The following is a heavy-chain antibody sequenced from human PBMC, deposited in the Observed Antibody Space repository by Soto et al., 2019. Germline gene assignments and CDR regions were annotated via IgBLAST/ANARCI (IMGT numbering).Heavy chain of an antibody. J-gene: IGHJ3*02. CDR1: GFTFSRYY. V-gene: IGHV3-21*02. CDR2: ISTTSTYT. Sequence: ELQLVESGGGLVEPGGSLRLSCAASGFTFSRYYMNWVRQAPGKGLEWVSSISTTSTYTHYADSLKGRFTISRDNAKKLLYLQMDSRRAEDTAVYYCARDDGLSSTNVKAFDIWGQGTKVTVSS. CDR3: ARDDGLSSTNVKAFDI. D-gene: IGHD2-2*01.